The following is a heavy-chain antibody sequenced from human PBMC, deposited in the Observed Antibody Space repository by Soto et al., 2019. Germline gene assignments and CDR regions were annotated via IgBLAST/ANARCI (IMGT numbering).Heavy chain of an antibody. D-gene: IGHD3-10*01. Sequence: EVQLLESGGGLVQPGGSLSLSCAASGFTFKNYAMTWVRQAPGKGLECVSAISGGGDTTSYADSVKDRFTVSRDGSKNTLCLQMSSLRAEDTALYYCAKGRVGSGSLTPRVDFWGQGTLVTVSS. V-gene: IGHV3-23*01. CDR1: GFTFKNYA. CDR3: AKGRVGSGSLTPRVDF. CDR2: ISGGGDTT. J-gene: IGHJ4*02.